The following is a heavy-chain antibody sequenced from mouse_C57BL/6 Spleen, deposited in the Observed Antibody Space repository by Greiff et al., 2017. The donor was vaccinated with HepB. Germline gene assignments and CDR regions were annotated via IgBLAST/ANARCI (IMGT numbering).Heavy chain of an antibody. D-gene: IGHD1-1*01. V-gene: IGHV1-64*01. J-gene: IGHJ2*01. CDR1: GYTFTSYW. CDR3: ALITTVVATDY. Sequence: VQLQQPGAELVKPGASVKLSCKASGYTFTSYWMHWVKQRPGQGLEWIGMIHPNSGSTNYNEKFKSKATLTVDKSSSTAYMQLSSLTSEDSAVYYCALITTVVATDYWGKGTTLTVSS. CDR2: IHPNSGST.